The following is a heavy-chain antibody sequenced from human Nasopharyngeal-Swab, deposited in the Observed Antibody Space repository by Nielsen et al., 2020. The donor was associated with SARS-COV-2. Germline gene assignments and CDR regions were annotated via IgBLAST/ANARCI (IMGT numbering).Heavy chain of an antibody. V-gene: IGHV3-30*03. J-gene: IGHJ4*02. Sequence: GESLKISCAASGFTFSSYGMHWVRQVPGKGLEWVAVISYDGNNKYYVDSVKGRFTISRDNSKKKLYLQMNSLRDEDTAVYYCARGYTSGWYQWSRHTLDYWGQGTLVTVSS. D-gene: IGHD6-19*01. CDR3: ARGYTSGWYQWSRHTLDY. CDR1: GFTFSSYG. CDR2: ISYDGNNK.